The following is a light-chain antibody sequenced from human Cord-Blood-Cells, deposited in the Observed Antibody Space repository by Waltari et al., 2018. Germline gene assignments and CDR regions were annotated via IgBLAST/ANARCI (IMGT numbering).Light chain of an antibody. V-gene: IGLV2-23*01. J-gene: IGLJ3*02. CDR1: SSDVGSYNL. CDR3: CSYAGSSSWV. CDR2: EGS. Sequence: QSALTQPAPVSGSPGQSITISCTGTSSDVGSYNLVSWCQQHPGKAPKLMIYEGSKRPSGVSNRFSGSKSGNTASLTISGLQAEDEADYYCCSYAGSSSWVFGGGTKLTVL.